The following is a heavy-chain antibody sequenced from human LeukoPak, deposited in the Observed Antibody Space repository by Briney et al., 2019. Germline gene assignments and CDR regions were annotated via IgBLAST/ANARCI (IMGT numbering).Heavy chain of an antibody. CDR1: GYTFTTYN. Sequence: ASVKVSCKASGYTFTTYNINWVRQAPGQGLEWMGIINPSGGSTSYAQKFQGRVTMTRDMSTSTVYMELSSLRSEDTAVYYCAREGYDHVWGSYRYCYYFDYWGQGTLVTVSS. CDR2: INPSGGST. D-gene: IGHD3-16*02. V-gene: IGHV1-46*01. CDR3: AREGYDHVWGSYRYCYYFDY. J-gene: IGHJ4*02.